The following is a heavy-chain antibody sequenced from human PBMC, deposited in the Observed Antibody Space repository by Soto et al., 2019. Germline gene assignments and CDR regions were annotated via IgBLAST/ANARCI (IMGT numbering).Heavy chain of an antibody. CDR3: ARGGALALATQYDYFDY. J-gene: IGHJ4*02. D-gene: IGHD5-12*01. V-gene: IGHV4-30-4*01. CDR2: IYYSGST. CDR1: GGSISSGDYY. Sequence: QVQLQESGPGLVKPSQTLSLTCTVSGGSISSGDYYWSWIRQPPGKGLEWIGYIYYSGSTYYNPSLKSRVTISVDTSKNQFSLKLSSVTAADTAVYYCARGGALALATQYDYFDYWGQGTLVTVSS.